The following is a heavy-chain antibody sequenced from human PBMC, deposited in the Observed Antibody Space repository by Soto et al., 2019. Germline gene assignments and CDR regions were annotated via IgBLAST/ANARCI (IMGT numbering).Heavy chain of an antibody. CDR3: AKDIRPYEFWSPTYYYYGMDV. D-gene: IGHD3-3*01. CDR1: GFTFDDYT. Sequence: EVQLVESGGVVVQPGGSLRLSCAASGFTFDDYTMHWVRQAPGEGLEWVSLISWDGGSTYYADSVKGRFTISRDNSKNALYLQMNSLRTEDTALYYCAKDIRPYEFWSPTYYYYGMDVWGQGTTVTVSS. J-gene: IGHJ6*02. V-gene: IGHV3-43*01. CDR2: ISWDGGST.